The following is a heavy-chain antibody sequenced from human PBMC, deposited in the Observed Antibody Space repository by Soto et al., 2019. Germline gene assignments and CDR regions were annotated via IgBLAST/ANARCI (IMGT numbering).Heavy chain of an antibody. J-gene: IGHJ6*02. V-gene: IGHV5-51*01. Sequence: GESLQISCKGSGYSFTSYWIGWVRQMPGKGLEWMGIIYPGDSDTRYSPSFQGQVTTSADKSISTAYLQWSSLKASDTAMYYCARNNEVKGPSLGGHGLDVCAQGTTVTVS. CDR1: GYSFTSYW. D-gene: IGHD3-16*01. CDR3: ARNNEVKGPSLGGHGLDV. CDR2: IYPGDSDT.